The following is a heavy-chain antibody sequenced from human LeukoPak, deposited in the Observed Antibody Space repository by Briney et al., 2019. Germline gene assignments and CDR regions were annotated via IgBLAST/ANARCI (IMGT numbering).Heavy chain of an antibody. V-gene: IGHV1-2*02. CDR1: GYTFTSYD. CDR2: INPNSGGT. Sequence: GASVKVSCKASGYTFTSYDINWVRQATGQGLEWMGWINPNSGGTNYAQKSQGRVTMTRDTSISTAYMELSRLRSDDTAVYYCARGNSGSSSYYYYYYMDVWGKGTTVTVSS. D-gene: IGHD6-13*01. J-gene: IGHJ6*03. CDR3: ARGNSGSSSYYYYYYMDV.